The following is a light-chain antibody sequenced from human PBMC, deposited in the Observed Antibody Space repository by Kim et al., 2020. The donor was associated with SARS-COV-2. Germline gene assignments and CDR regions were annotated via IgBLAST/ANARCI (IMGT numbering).Light chain of an antibody. Sequence: GQSITISCAGSSSDVGAYNFVSWYQHHPGKAPKVIIYEVSERPSGVSNRFSGSKSGNTASLTISGLQAEDEADYYCNSYTTSSTWVFGGGTKLAVL. CDR1: SSDVGAYNF. CDR3: NSYTTSSTWV. CDR2: EVS. V-gene: IGLV2-14*01. J-gene: IGLJ3*02.